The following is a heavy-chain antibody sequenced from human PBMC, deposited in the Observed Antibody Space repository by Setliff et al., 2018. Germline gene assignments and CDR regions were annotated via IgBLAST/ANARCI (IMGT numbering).Heavy chain of an antibody. CDR2: IYTSGST. J-gene: IGHJ4*02. Sequence: SETLSLTCTVSGGSISSYYWSWIRQPPGKGLEWIGYIYTSGSTYYSPSLKSRLTISVDTAKTQFSLRLIPVTAADTAVYYCARFYGDYQFDYWGQGTLVTVSS. CDR3: ARFYGDYQFDY. V-gene: IGHV4-4*08. CDR1: GGSISSYY. D-gene: IGHD4-17*01.